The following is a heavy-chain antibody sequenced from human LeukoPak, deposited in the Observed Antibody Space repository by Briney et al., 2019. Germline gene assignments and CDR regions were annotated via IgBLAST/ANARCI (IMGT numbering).Heavy chain of an antibody. J-gene: IGHJ4*02. CDR2: ISSDGSST. Sequence: GGSLRLSCASSGFTFSSYWMHWVRHAPGTGLVWVSRISSDGSSTSYADSVKGRFTISRDNAKNTLYLQMSSLRAEDTAVYYCARFVGAITGNPRFDYWGQGTLVTVSS. D-gene: IGHD1-26*01. V-gene: IGHV3-74*01. CDR1: GFTFSSYW. CDR3: ARFVGAITGNPRFDY.